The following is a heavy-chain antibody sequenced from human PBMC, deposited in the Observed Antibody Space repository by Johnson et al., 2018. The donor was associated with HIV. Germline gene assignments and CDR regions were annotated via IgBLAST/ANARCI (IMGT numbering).Heavy chain of an antibody. D-gene: IGHD1-26*01. CDR2: IRYDGSNK. CDR3: AKGDTVVGAKYAFDF. V-gene: IGHV3-30*02. CDR1: GFTFSSYA. Sequence: QVQLVESGGGVVQPGKSLRLSCAASGFTFSSYAMHWVRQAPGKGLEWVAFIRYDGSNKYYADSVKGRFPRSRDNSKNTLYLQMNSLRAEDTAVYNCAKGDTVVGAKYAFDFWGQGTMVTVSS. J-gene: IGHJ3*01.